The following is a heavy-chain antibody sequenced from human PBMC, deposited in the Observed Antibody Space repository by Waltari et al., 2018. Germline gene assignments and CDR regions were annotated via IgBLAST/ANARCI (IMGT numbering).Heavy chain of an antibody. D-gene: IGHD3-3*01. CDR1: GATFSSYA. V-gene: IGHV1-69*08. Sequence: QVQLVQSVAELQMPGSSVKVSCRASGATFSSYALICMLRAPGQWREWMGRIIPIFGTESYAQKFQGRVTITADKSTSTAYMELSSLRSEDTAVYYCARDPEVFWSGKISVGGMDVWGQGTTVTVSS. J-gene: IGHJ6*02. CDR3: ARDPEVFWSGKISVGGMDV. CDR2: IIPIFGTE.